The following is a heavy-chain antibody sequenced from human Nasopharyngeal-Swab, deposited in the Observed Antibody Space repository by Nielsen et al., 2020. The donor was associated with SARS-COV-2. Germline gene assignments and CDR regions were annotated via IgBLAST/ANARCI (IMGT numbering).Heavy chain of an antibody. V-gene: IGHV3-30-3*01. CDR3: ARPVGLRYFDWFNAFDI. Sequence: GGSLRLSCAASGFTFSSYAMHWVRQAPGKGLEWVAVISYDGSNKYYADSVKGRFTTSRDNSKNTLYLQMNSLRAEDTAVYYCARPVGLRYFDWFNAFDIWGQGTMVTVSS. J-gene: IGHJ3*02. CDR2: ISYDGSNK. CDR1: GFTFSSYA. D-gene: IGHD3-9*01.